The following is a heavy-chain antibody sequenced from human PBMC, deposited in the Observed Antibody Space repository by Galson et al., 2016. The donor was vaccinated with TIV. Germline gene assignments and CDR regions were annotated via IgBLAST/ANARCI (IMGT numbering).Heavy chain of an antibody. CDR3: VRDWDGYGHHSAFDS. V-gene: IGHV3-7*01. Sequence: SLRLSCAASGFTFSTFWMSWVRQAPGKGLEWVANIKQDGSDKNYVDSVKGRFTISRDHTKNSVFLQMSSLRAEDTAVYYCVRDWDGYGHHSAFDSWGQGTQVTVSS. D-gene: IGHD5-24*01. CDR1: GFTFSTFW. CDR2: IKQDGSDK. J-gene: IGHJ4*02.